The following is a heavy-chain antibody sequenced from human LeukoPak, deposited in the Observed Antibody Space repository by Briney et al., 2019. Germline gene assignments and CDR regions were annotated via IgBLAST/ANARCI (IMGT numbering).Heavy chain of an antibody. CDR1: GFTFSSYG. CDR3: ARDPVRHRGGYFDY. Sequence: GGSLRLSCAASGFTFSSYGMHWVRQAPGKGLEWVAVISYDGSNKYYADSVKGRFTISRDNSKNTLYLHMNSLRAEDTAVYYCARDPVRHRGGYFDYWGQGTLVTVSS. J-gene: IGHJ4*02. D-gene: IGHD3-10*01. V-gene: IGHV3-30*03. CDR2: ISYDGSNK.